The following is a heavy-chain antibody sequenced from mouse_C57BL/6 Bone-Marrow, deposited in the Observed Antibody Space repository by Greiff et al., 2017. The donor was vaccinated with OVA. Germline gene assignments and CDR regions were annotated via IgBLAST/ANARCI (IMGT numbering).Heavy chain of an antibody. D-gene: IGHD1-1*01. CDR2: LWSGGST. Sequence: VKLVESGPGLVQPSQSLSITCTVSGFSLTSYGVHWVRQSPGKGLEWLGVLWSGGSTDYNAAFISRLSISKDNSKSQVFFKMNSLQADDTAIYYCARSPYYYGPYYFDYWGQGTTLTVSS. J-gene: IGHJ2*01. CDR3: ARSPYYYGPYYFDY. CDR1: GFSLTSYG. V-gene: IGHV2-2*01.